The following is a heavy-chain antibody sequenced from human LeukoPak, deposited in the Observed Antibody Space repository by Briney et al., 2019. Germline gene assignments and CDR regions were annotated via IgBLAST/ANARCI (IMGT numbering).Heavy chain of an antibody. CDR3: ATLVGAATPVDY. V-gene: IGHV3-23*01. CDR1: GFTFSSYA. Sequence: GGSLRLSCAASGFTFSSYAMSWVRQAPGKGLEWVSAISGSGRTTYYEDSVKGRFTISRDNAKNTLYVQMNGLSGEDTGVYYCATLVGAATPVDYWGQGTLVTVSS. CDR2: ISGSGRTT. D-gene: IGHD1-26*01. J-gene: IGHJ4*02.